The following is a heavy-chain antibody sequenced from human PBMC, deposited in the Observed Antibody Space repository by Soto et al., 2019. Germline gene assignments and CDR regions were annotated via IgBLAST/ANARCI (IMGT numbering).Heavy chain of an antibody. CDR2: IIPIFGTA. CDR1: GGTFSSYA. J-gene: IGHJ5*02. D-gene: IGHD3-22*01. CDR3: ARDRGPSSGYYPYWFDP. V-gene: IGHV1-69*12. Sequence: QVQLVQSGAEVKKPGSSVKVSCKASGGTFSSYAITWVRQAPGQGLEWMGGIIPIFGTANYAQKFQGRVTITADESTSTAYMELSSLRSEETAVYYCARDRGPSSGYYPYWFDPWGQGTLFTVSS.